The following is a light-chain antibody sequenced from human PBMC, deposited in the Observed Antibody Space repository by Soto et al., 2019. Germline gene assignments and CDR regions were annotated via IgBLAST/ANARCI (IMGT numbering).Light chain of an antibody. CDR2: GAS. CDR1: QSVSIH. CDR3: QQYDNWPPWT. Sequence: ETVMTQSPGTLSVSLGERATLSCRASQSVSIHLAWYQQKPGQAPRLLIYGASTRATGIPARFSGSGSGTEFTLTISSLQSEDFAVYHCQQYDNWPPWTFGQGTKVDIK. V-gene: IGKV3-15*01. J-gene: IGKJ1*01.